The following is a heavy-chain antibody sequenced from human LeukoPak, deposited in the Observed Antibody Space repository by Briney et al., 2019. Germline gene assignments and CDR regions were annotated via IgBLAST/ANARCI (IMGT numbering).Heavy chain of an antibody. Sequence: PSETLSLTCAVYGGSFSGYYWSWIRQPPGKGLEWIGEINHSGSTNYNPSLKSRVTISVDTSKNQFSLKLSSVTAADTAVYYCARRIVVVPAANAPYNWFDPWGQGTLVTVSS. CDR2: INHSGST. D-gene: IGHD2-2*01. J-gene: IGHJ5*02. CDR3: ARRIVVVPAANAPYNWFDP. CDR1: GGSFSGYY. V-gene: IGHV4-34*01.